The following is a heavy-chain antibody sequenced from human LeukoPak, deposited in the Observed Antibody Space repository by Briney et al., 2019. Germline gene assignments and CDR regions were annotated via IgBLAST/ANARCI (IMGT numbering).Heavy chain of an antibody. Sequence: PGGSLRLSCAASGFTFSSYSMNWVRQPPGKGLEWIGSIYYSGSTYYNPSLKSRVTISVDTSKNQFSLKLSSVTAADTAVYYCARHLTNWGQGTLVTVSS. V-gene: IGHV4-39*01. J-gene: IGHJ4*02. CDR1: GFTFSSYSMN. CDR2: IYYSGST. CDR3: ARHLTN.